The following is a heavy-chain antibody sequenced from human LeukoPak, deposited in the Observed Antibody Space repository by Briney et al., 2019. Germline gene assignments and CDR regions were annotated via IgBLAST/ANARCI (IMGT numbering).Heavy chain of an antibody. CDR2: IYFSGRT. J-gene: IGHJ4*02. CDR1: GGSISSYY. V-gene: IGHV4-59*08. D-gene: IGHD4-17*01. CDR3: ARHEGDGDHFDY. Sequence: PSGTLSLTCTVSGGSISSYYWSWIRQPPGKGLEWIGYIYFSGRTNYSPSLKSRVTISVDTSKNQFSLRLSSMTAADTAVYYCARHEGDGDHFDYWGQGTLVTVSS.